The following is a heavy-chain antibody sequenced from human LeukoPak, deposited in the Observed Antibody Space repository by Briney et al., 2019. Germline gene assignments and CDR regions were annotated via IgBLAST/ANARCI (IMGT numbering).Heavy chain of an antibody. J-gene: IGHJ4*02. V-gene: IGHV3-23*01. D-gene: IGHD2-2*01. CDR2: ISGSGGST. CDR3: AKDFLRYCSSTSCFPYFDY. CDR1: GFTFSSYA. Sequence: GGSLRLSCAASGFTFSSYAMSWVRQAPGKGLEWVLAISGSGGSTYYADSVKGRFTISRDNSKNTLYLQMNSLRAEDTAVYYCAKDFLRYCSSTSCFPYFDYWGQGTLVTVSS.